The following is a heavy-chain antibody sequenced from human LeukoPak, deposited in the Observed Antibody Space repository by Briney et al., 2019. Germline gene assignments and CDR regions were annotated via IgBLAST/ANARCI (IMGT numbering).Heavy chain of an antibody. CDR1: GFTFSSYA. D-gene: IGHD3-10*01. CDR2: ISGSGGST. CDR3: AKYGSGSYLMGAFDI. J-gene: IGHJ3*02. V-gene: IGHV3-23*01. Sequence: GGSLRLSCAASGFTFSSYAMSWVRRAPGKGLEWVSAISGSGGSTYYADSVKGRFTISRDNSKNTLYLQMNSLRAEDTAVYYCAKYGSGSYLMGAFDIWGQGTMVTVSS.